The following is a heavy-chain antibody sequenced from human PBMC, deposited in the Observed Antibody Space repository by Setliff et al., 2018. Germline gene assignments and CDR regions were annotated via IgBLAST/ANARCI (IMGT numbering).Heavy chain of an antibody. D-gene: IGHD1-1*01. CDR2: ISVYNGKT. Sequence: GASVKVSCKASGYTFTSYGFSWVRQAPGQGLEWMGWISVYNGKTKYAQKFQGRVTMTTDTSTSTAYMELRSLRSDDTAVYYCARHTGTAWVDWFDPWGQGTLVTVSS. V-gene: IGHV1-18*01. CDR3: ARHTGTAWVDWFDP. CDR1: GYTFTSYG. J-gene: IGHJ5*02.